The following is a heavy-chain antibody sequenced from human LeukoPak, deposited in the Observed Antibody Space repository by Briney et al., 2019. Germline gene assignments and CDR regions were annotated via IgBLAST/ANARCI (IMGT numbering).Heavy chain of an antibody. D-gene: IGHD3-22*01. V-gene: IGHV3-21*01. Sequence: GGSLRLSCAASGFTFSSYGMNWVRQAPGKGLEWVSSISSSSSYIYYADSVKGRFTISRDNAKNSLYLQMNSLRAEDTAVYYCARSSSGYLSYYGMDVWGQGTTVTVSS. J-gene: IGHJ6*02. CDR3: ARSSSGYLSYYGMDV. CDR1: GFTFSSYG. CDR2: ISSSSSYI.